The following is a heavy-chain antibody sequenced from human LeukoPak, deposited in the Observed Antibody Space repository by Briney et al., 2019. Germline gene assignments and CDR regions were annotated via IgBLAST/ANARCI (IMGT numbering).Heavy chain of an antibody. CDR3: ARGYSSSSWEVAENYFDY. J-gene: IGHJ4*02. CDR2: INPNSGGT. V-gene: IGHV1-2*02. CDR1: GYTFTGYY. D-gene: IGHD6-6*01. Sequence: ASVKVSCKASGYTFTGYYMHWVRQAPGQGLEWMGWINPNSGGTNYAQKFQGRVTMTRDTSISTAYMELSSLRSEDTAVYYCARGYSSSSWEVAENYFDYWGQGTLVTVSS.